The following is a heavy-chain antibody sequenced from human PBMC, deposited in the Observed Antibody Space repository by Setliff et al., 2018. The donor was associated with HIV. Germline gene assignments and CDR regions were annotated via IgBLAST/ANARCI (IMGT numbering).Heavy chain of an antibody. J-gene: IGHJ3*02. D-gene: IGHD3-9*01. V-gene: IGHV1-24*01. Sequence: ASVKVSCKLSGYTLTELSRHWVRQAPGKGLEWMGGFDPEDGETIYAQKFQGRVTMTEDTSTDTAYMELSSLRSADTAVYYCARYKCINFACVGFDIWGQGTVVTVSS. CDR2: FDPEDGET. CDR1: GYTLTELS. CDR3: ARYKCINFACVGFDI.